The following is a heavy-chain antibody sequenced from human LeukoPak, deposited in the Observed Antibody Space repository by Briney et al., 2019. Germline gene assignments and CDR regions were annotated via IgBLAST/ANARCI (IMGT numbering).Heavy chain of an antibody. V-gene: IGHV4-34*01. J-gene: IGHJ3*02. D-gene: IGHD3-16*02. CDR2: INHSGTT. Sequence: SETLSLTCGVHGGPFSGNYWNWIRQSPGKGLEWIGEINHSGTTNYHPSLKSRVTLSVDTSKNQFSLKLSSVTAADTAVFYCARSPRSYRMGGAFDIWGQGTMVTVSS. CDR1: GGPFSGNY. CDR3: ARSPRSYRMGGAFDI.